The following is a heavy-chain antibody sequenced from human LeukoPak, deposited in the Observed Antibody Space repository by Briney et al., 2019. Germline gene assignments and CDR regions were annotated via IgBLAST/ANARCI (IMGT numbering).Heavy chain of an antibody. D-gene: IGHD6-6*01. CDR2: IWYDGSYK. V-gene: IGHV3-33*08. CDR3: AREYSSSLGWFDP. Sequence: GGSLRLSCAASGFTFSSYEMNWVRQAPGKGLEWVAVIWYDGSYKYYADAVKGRFTISRDNSKNTLYLQMNSLIVEDTALYYCAREYSSSLGWFDPWGQGTLVTVSS. CDR1: GFTFSSYE. J-gene: IGHJ5*02.